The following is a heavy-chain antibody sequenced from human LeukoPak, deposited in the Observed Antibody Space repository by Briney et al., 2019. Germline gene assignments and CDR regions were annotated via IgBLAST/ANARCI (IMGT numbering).Heavy chain of an antibody. V-gene: IGHV1-69*06. CDR2: IIPIFGTA. CDR3: ASVDEGYCSGGRCLDDAFDI. CDR1: GGTFSSYA. D-gene: IGHD2-15*01. Sequence: WASVKVSCKASGGTFSSYAISWVRQAPGQGLEWMGGIIPIFGTANYAQKFQGRVTIAADKSTSTAYMELSSLRSEDTAVYYCASVDEGYCSGGRCLDDAFDIWGQGTMVTVSS. J-gene: IGHJ3*02.